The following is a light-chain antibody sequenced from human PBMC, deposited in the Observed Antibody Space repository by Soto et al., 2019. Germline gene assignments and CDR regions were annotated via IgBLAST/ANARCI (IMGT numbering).Light chain of an antibody. CDR2: SND. J-gene: IGLJ3*02. CDR3: AAWDDRLSGWV. CDR1: SSNIGSNY. V-gene: IGLV1-47*02. Sequence: QSVLTQPPSASGTPGQRVTISCSGSSSNIGSNYIYWYQQLPGTAPKLLIHSNDQRPSGVTDRFSGSKSGTSASLAISGLRSEDDADYYCAAWDDRLSGWVFGGGTKLTVL.